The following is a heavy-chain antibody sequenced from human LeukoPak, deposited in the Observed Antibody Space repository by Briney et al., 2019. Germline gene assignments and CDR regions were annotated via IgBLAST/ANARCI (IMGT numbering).Heavy chain of an antibody. CDR3: AKDGSWGDYYFYIDV. CDR1: GFTFNNSA. J-gene: IGHJ6*03. V-gene: IGHV3-23*01. Sequence: PGGSLRLSCEASGFTFNNSAMSWVRQAPGKGLEWVSGISASGHYTYNAHSAKGRFTISRDNSKNTLYLQMNSLRAEDTALYFCAKDGSWGDYYFYIDVWGKGTTVTVSS. D-gene: IGHD3-16*01. CDR2: ISASGHYT.